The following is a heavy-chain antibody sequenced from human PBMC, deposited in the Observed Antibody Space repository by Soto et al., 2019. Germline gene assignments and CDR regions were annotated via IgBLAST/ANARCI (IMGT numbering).Heavy chain of an antibody. CDR3: ARDPVLRYFDWLFYRGEGFDY. CDR2: IYSGDNT. CDR1: GLTVNSNY. V-gene: IGHV3-66*02. D-gene: IGHD3-9*01. J-gene: IGHJ4*02. Sequence: PGGSLRLSCAVSGLTVNSNYMSWVRQAPGKGLELVSLIYSGDNTVYADSVKGRFTISRDNSKNTLYLQMNSLRAEDTAVYYCARDPVLRYFDWLFYRGEGFDYWGQGTLVTVSS.